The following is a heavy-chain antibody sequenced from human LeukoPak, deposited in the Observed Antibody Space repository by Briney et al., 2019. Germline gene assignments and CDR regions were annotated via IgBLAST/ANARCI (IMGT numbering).Heavy chain of an antibody. V-gene: IGHV3-23*01. Sequence: GGSLRLSCAASGFTFSSYAMSWVRQAPGKGLEWVSAISGSGGSTYYADSVKGRFTISRDNSKNTLYLRMNSLRAEDTAVYYCAKDHYSSGWYHTPFDYWGQGTLVTVS. J-gene: IGHJ4*02. CDR3: AKDHYSSGWYHTPFDY. CDR1: GFTFSSYA. D-gene: IGHD6-19*01. CDR2: ISGSGGST.